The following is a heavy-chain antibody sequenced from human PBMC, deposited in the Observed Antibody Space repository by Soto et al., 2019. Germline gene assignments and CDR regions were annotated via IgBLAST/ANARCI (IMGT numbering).Heavy chain of an antibody. V-gene: IGHV1-18*04. CDR1: GYTFTSYG. Sequence: EASVKVSCKASGYTFTSYGISCVRQAPGQGLEWMGWISAYNGNTNYAQKLQGRVTMATDTSTSTAYMELRSLRSDDTAVYYCARGLHCSGGSCYDSGNWFDPWGQGTLVTVSS. CDR2: ISAYNGNT. D-gene: IGHD2-15*01. CDR3: ARGLHCSGGSCYDSGNWFDP. J-gene: IGHJ5*02.